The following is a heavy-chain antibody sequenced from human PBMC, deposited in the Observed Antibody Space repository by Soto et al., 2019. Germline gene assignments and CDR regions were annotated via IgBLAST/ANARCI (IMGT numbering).Heavy chain of an antibody. CDR1: GYSFTNYY. Sequence: PGESLKISCKGSGYSFTNYYIAWVRQLPGKGLEWMGIINPGDSDSRYNPSFQGQVTMSADKSISTAYLQWSSLQASDTAMYYCAISCPLGSGYSYYGMDVWGQGTTVTVSS. J-gene: IGHJ6*02. V-gene: IGHV5-51*01. CDR3: AISCPLGSGYSYYGMDV. CDR2: INPGDSDS. D-gene: IGHD3-16*01.